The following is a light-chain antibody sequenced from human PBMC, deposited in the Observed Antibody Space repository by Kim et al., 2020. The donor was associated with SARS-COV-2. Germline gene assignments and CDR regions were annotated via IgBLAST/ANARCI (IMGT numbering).Light chain of an antibody. V-gene: IGKV1-5*03. Sequence: SIVDRVTITCRASQSLSRRLAWYQQRPGKAPNLLIYEASTLETGVPSRFSGSGSGTEFTLTISSLQPDDFATYYCQQYKTYSLDSFGHGTKLEI. CDR2: EAS. CDR3: QQYKTYSLDS. CDR1: QSLSRR. J-gene: IGKJ2*03.